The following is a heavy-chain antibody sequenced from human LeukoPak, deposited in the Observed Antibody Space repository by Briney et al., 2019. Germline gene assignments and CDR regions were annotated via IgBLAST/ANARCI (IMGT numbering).Heavy chain of an antibody. CDR3: ARGRSVNYCDSIGYYSVQH. CDR2: IIPIFGTA. V-gene: IGHV1-69*01. J-gene: IGHJ1*01. CDR1: GTPFNSYA. Sequence: GSSVKVSCKASGTPFNSYAISWMRQAPGQGLEWMGGIIPIFGTANYAQKFQGRVTITADESTSTAYMELSSLRSEDTAVYYCARGRSVNYCDSIGYYSVQHWGQGTLVTVSS. D-gene: IGHD3-22*01.